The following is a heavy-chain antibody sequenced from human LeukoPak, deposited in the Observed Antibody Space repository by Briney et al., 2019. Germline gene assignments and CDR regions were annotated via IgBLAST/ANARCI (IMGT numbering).Heavy chain of an antibody. J-gene: IGHJ4*02. Sequence: GGSLRLSCAASGFTFSSYGMHWVRQAPGKGLEWVGRIKSKTDGGTTDYAAPVKGRFTISRDDSKNTLYLQMNSLKTEDTAVYYCTTSGYSGYDFGYWGQGTLVTVSS. D-gene: IGHD5-12*01. CDR3: TTSGYSGYDFGY. CDR1: GFTFSSYG. V-gene: IGHV3-15*01. CDR2: IKSKTDGGTT.